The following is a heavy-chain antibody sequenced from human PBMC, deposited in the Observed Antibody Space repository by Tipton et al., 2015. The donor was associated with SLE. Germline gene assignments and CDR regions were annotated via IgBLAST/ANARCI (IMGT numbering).Heavy chain of an antibody. J-gene: IGHJ4*02. D-gene: IGHD3-3*01. CDR3: ARALLPYTIFGVVPVGY. V-gene: IGHV4-61*01. Sequence: TLSLTCTVSGGSVSSGSYYWSWIRQPPGKGLEWIGYIYYSGSTNYNPSLKSRVTISVDTSKNQFSLKLSSVTAADTAVYYCARALLPYTIFGVVPVGYWGQGTLVTVSS. CDR2: IYYSGST. CDR1: GGSVSSGSYY.